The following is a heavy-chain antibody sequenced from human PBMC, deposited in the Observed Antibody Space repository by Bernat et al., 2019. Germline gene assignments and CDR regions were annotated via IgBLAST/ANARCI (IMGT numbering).Heavy chain of an antibody. D-gene: IGHD3-3*01. J-gene: IGHJ4*02. CDR2: IRSKAYGGTT. CDR1: GFTFGDYA. V-gene: IGHV3-49*05. CDR3: TRGEYGSTIFGVVITFDY. Sequence: VQLVESGGGLVKPGRSLRLSCTASGFTFGDYAMSWFRQAPGKGLEWVGFIRSKAYGGTTEYAASVKGRFTISRDDSKSIAYLQMNSLKTEDTAVYYCTRGEYGSTIFGVVITFDYWGQGTLVTVSS.